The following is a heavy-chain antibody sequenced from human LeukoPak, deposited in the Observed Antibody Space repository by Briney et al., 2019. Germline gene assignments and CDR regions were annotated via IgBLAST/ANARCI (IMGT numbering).Heavy chain of an antibody. V-gene: IGHV4-59*01. Sequence: SETLSLTCTVSGDSLSSYHWSWLRQPPGKGLEWIGYISSSGSTSYNPSLKSRVTFSVDTSKSHFPLRLTSVTAADTAVYYCARVGRGDHTWGSYYCDHWGQGTLVSVSS. J-gene: IGHJ4*02. CDR3: ARVGRGDHTWGSYYCDH. D-gene: IGHD3-16*01. CDR1: GDSLSSYH. CDR2: ISSSGST.